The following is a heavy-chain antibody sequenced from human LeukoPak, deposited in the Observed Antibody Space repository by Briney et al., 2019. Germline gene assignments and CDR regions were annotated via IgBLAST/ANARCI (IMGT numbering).Heavy chain of an antibody. CDR1: GFTFSSYA. D-gene: IGHD3-10*01. J-gene: IGHJ4*02. V-gene: IGHV3-23*01. CDR3: AKILLWFGELYDY. CDR2: ISGSGGST. Sequence: GGSLRLSCAASGFTFSSYAMSWVRQAPRKGLEWVSAISGSGGSTYYADSVKGRFTISRDNSKNTLYLQMNSLRAEDTAVYYCAKILLWFGELYDYWGQGTLVTVSS.